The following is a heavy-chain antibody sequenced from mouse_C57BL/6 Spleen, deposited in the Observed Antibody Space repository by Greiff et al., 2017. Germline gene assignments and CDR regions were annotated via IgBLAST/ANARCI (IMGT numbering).Heavy chain of an antibody. V-gene: IGHV1-55*01. CDR3: ARYGSSWYFDV. J-gene: IGHJ1*03. CDR1: GYTFTSYW. D-gene: IGHD1-1*01. CDR2: IYPGSGST. Sequence: VQLQQPGAELVKPGASVKMSCKASGYTFTSYWITWVKQRPGQGLEWIGDIYPGSGSTNYNEKFKSKATLTVDKSSSTAYMQLSSLTSEDSAVYYCARYGSSWYFDVWGTGTTVTVSS.